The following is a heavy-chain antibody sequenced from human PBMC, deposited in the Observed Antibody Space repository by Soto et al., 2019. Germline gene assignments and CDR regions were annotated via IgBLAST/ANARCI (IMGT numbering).Heavy chain of an antibody. Sequence: ASVKVSCKASGYTFTSYGISWVRQAPGQGLEWMGWISAYNGNTNYAQKLQGRVTMTTDTSTSTAYMELRSLRSDDTAVYYCASFSPRHGSSEFNGFDIWGQGTMVTVSS. D-gene: IGHD6-6*01. V-gene: IGHV1-18*01. CDR1: GYTFTSYG. CDR2: ISAYNGNT. J-gene: IGHJ3*02. CDR3: ASFSPRHGSSEFNGFDI.